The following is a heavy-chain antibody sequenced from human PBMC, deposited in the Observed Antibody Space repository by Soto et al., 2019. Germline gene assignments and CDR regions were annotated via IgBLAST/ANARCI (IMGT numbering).Heavy chain of an antibody. V-gene: IGHV3-23*01. Sequence: GGSLRLSCVASGFTFGSYAMGWVRQAPGKGLEWVSSVGPSGASTKYADSVKGRFTVSRDIFKSTLYLHMSSLRAEDTALYFCAKLYYYDSTGYFRHFDNWGQGTLVTVSS. CDR3: AKLYYYDSTGYFRHFDN. CDR1: GFTFGSYA. J-gene: IGHJ4*02. CDR2: VGPSGAST. D-gene: IGHD3-22*01.